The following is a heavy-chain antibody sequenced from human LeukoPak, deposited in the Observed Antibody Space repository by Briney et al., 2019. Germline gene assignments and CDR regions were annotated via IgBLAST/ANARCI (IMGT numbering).Heavy chain of an antibody. Sequence: PGGSLRLSCAASGFTFSSYMMTWVRQAPGKGLEWVANIKPDGGEKFYVDSVRGRFTISRDNAKNSLYLQMNSLRAEDTAVYYCARGYYDILTGYPRFDYWGQGTLVTVSS. J-gene: IGHJ4*02. D-gene: IGHD3-9*01. V-gene: IGHV3-7*01. CDR3: ARGYYDILTGYPRFDY. CDR1: GFTFSSYM. CDR2: IKPDGGEK.